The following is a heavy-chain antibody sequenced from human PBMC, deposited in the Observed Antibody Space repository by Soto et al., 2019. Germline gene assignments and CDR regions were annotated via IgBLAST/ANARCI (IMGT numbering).Heavy chain of an antibody. V-gene: IGHV4-38-2*02. D-gene: IGHD3-16*01. CDR3: ARERVITFGGRGFYDY. CDR2: IYHSGST. CDR1: GYSISSGYY. J-gene: IGHJ4*02. Sequence: SETLSLTCAVSGYSISSGYYWGWIRQPPGKGLEWIGSIYHSGSTYYNPSLKSRVTISVDTSKNQFSLKLSSVTAADTAVYYCARERVITFGGRGFYDYWGQGTLVTVPS.